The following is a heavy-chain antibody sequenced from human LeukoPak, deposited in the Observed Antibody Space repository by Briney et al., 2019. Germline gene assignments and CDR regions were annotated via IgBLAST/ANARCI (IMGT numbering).Heavy chain of an antibody. CDR3: AKYSGSYYYPLNWDS. Sequence: PGGSLRLSCAASGFTFSSYAMSWVRQAPGKGLEWVSAISGSGGSTYYADSVKGRFTISRDNSKNTLYLQMNSLRAEDTAVYFCAKYSGSYYYPLNWDSWGQGTLVTVSS. D-gene: IGHD1-26*01. CDR2: ISGSGGST. V-gene: IGHV3-23*01. J-gene: IGHJ4*02. CDR1: GFTFSSYA.